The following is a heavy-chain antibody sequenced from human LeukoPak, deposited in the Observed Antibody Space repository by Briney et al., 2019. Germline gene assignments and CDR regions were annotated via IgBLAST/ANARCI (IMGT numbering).Heavy chain of an antibody. J-gene: IGHJ3*02. V-gene: IGHV3-23*01. Sequence: GGSLRLSCTASGFTFSAYAMMWVRQAPRKGPEWVSAIRGGGGSAFYADSVKGRFTISRDNSKYTLFLQLNSLRADDTAVYYCARDPNGDYIGSFDMWGPGTMVTVSS. CDR3: ARDPNGDYIGSFDM. CDR1: GFTFSAYA. CDR2: IRGGGGSA. D-gene: IGHD4-17*01.